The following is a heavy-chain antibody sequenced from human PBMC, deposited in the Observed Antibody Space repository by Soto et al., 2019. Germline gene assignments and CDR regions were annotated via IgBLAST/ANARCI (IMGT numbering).Heavy chain of an antibody. V-gene: IGHV3-74*01. Sequence: EVQLVESGGGLVQPGGSLRLSCAASGFIFSTSWMHWVRQVPGKGPVWVSRINSDGSVTNYADSVKGRFTISRDNAKSTLDLQMNSLRGEDTAVYYCVRAKYSSTYFDPWGQGALVTVSS. CDR1: GFIFSTSW. D-gene: IGHD6-13*01. CDR3: VRAKYSSTYFDP. J-gene: IGHJ5*02. CDR2: INSDGSVT.